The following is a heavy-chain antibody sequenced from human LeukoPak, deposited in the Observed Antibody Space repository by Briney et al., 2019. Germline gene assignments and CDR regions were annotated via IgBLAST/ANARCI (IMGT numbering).Heavy chain of an antibody. V-gene: IGHV4-59*08. CDR3: ARLRDDYFDP. Sequence: PSETPSLTCTVSGGSISSYYWSWIRQPPGKGLEWIGYIYYSGSTNYNPSLKSRVTISVDTSKNQFSLKLSSVTAADTAVYYCARLRDDYFDPWGQGTLVTVSS. D-gene: IGHD4-11*01. J-gene: IGHJ5*02. CDR2: IYYSGST. CDR1: GGSISSYY.